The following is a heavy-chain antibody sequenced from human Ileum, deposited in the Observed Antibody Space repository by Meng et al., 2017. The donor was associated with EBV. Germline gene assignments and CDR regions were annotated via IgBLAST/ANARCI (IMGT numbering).Heavy chain of an antibody. V-gene: IGHV4-39*07. CDR2: IYYSGTT. CDR3: VSRELAPFDY. CDR1: GGSFSSRKYY. D-gene: IGHD1-26*01. J-gene: IGHJ4*02. Sequence: QLQLQESGPGLVKPSETLSLTCSVSGGSFSSRKYYWGWIRQPPGKALEWIASIYYSGTTYYNPSLQSRVSISVDKSKNQVSLNMTSMTAADTAVYYCVSRELAPFDYWGQGTLVTVAS.